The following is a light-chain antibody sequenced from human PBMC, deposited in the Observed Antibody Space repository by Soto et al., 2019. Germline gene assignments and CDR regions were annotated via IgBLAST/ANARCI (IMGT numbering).Light chain of an antibody. CDR3: CSYAGSRTWV. CDR1: SSDVGSYNL. V-gene: IGLV2-23*02. J-gene: IGLJ3*02. Sequence: QSALTQPASVSGSPGQSITISCTGTSSDVGSYNLVSWYQQHPGKAPKLLIYEVSKWPSGGSNSFSGSKSDNTASLTISGLQAEDEADYYCCSYAGSRTWVFGGGTKLTV. CDR2: EVS.